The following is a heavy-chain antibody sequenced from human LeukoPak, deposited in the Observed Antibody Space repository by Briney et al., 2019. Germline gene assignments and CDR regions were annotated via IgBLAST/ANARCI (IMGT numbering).Heavy chain of an antibody. D-gene: IGHD3-22*01. CDR2: ITDSGRNT. CDR3: AKATTAIVVDNFFDY. J-gene: IGHJ4*02. Sequence: GGSLRLSCAASGFTFRNYALSWVRQAPGEGLEWVSSITDSGRNTFYADSVEGRFTISRDNSKNTLHLQMNNLRAEDTALYYCAKATTAIVVDNFFDYWGQGTLVSVSS. V-gene: IGHV3-23*01. CDR1: GFTFRNYA.